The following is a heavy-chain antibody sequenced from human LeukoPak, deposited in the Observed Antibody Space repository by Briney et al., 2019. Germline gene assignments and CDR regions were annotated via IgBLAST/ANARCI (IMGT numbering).Heavy chain of an antibody. V-gene: IGHV4-59*01. Sequence: SETLSLTCTVSGDSISSFYWSWIRQPPGKRPEGIGYISYSGSTEYNPSLRSRATISVDTSKNQLSLKLSSVTAADTAVYYCARGGASSNWFDPWGQGTLVTVSS. CDR1: GDSISSFY. D-gene: IGHD4/OR15-4a*01. J-gene: IGHJ5*02. CDR2: ISYSGST. CDR3: ARGGASSNWFDP.